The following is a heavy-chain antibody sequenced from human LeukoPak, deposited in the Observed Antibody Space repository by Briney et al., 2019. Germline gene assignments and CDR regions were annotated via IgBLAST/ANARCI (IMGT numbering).Heavy chain of an antibody. CDR2: IYTSGST. CDR3: ARGAARIAAAGTDWYFDL. Sequence: PSGTLSLTCTVSGGSISSYYWSWIRQPAGKGLEWIGRIYTSGSTNYNPSLKSRVTMSVDTSKNQFSLKLSSVTAADTAVYYCARGAARIAAAGTDWYFDLWGRGTLVTVSS. V-gene: IGHV4-4*07. D-gene: IGHD6-13*01. CDR1: GGSISSYY. J-gene: IGHJ2*01.